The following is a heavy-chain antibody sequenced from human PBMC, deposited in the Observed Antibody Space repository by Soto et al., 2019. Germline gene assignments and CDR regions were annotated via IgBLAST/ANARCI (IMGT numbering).Heavy chain of an antibody. D-gene: IGHD6-6*01. CDR3: ARGPRGWRRQLVRGAPLDY. J-gene: IGHJ4*02. CDR2: INHSGST. V-gene: IGHV4-34*01. Sequence: SETLYLTCAVYGGSFSGYYWSWIRQPPGKGLEWIGEINHSGSTNYNPSLKSRVTISVDRSKNQFSLKLSSVTAADTAVYYCARGPRGWRRQLVRGAPLDYWGQGTLVTVSS. CDR1: GGSFSGYY.